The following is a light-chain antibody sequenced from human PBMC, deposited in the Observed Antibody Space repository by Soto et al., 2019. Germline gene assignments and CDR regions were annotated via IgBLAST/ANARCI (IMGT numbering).Light chain of an antibody. J-gene: IGLJ3*02. V-gene: IGLV2-14*01. CDR2: EVS. CDR3: NSYTTSTTWV. Sequence: QSVLTQPASVSGSPGQSITISCTGTSSDVGSSDYVSRYQQHPGKAPKLMIYEVSNRPSGVSNRFSGSKSGNTASLTISGLQAEDEADYYCNSYTTSTTWVFGGGTKLTVL. CDR1: SSDVGSSDY.